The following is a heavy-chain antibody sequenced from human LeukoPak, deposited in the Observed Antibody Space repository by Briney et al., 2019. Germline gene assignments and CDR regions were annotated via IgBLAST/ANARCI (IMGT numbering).Heavy chain of an antibody. CDR1: GGSISSSSYY. Sequence: PSETLSLTCTVSGGSISSSSYYWGWIRQPPGKGLEWIGSIYYSATTYYNPSLKSRVTRSGDTSKSQFSLKLSCVTTADTAVYYCARYYDILTGYYCFDYWGQGTLVTVSS. CDR3: ARYYDILTGYYCFDY. V-gene: IGHV4-39*01. CDR2: IYYSATT. D-gene: IGHD3-9*01. J-gene: IGHJ4*02.